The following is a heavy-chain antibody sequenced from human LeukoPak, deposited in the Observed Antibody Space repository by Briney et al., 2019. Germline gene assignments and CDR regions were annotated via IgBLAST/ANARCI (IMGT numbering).Heavy chain of an antibody. Sequence: GGSLRLSCAASGFIFSSFGMHWVRQAPGKGLEWVAFIRYDGSNKYYADSVKGRFTISRDNSKNTLYLQMNSLRAEDTAVYYCAKVWGNYDILTGYYFDYWGQGTLVTVSS. CDR3: AKVWGNYDILTGYYFDY. J-gene: IGHJ4*02. V-gene: IGHV3-30*02. D-gene: IGHD3-9*01. CDR1: GFIFSSFG. CDR2: IRYDGSNK.